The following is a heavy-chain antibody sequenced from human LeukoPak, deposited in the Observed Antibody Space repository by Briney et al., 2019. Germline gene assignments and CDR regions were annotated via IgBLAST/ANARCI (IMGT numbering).Heavy chain of an antibody. CDR1: GFTFSSYA. CDR3: AKVHYYDSSWDY. Sequence: GGSLRLSCAASGFTFSSYALTWVRQTPGKGLEWVSAISGAGGGTYYADSVKGRFTISRDNSKNTLYLQMNSLRAEDTAVYYCAKVHYYDSSWDYWGQGTLVTVSS. J-gene: IGHJ4*02. CDR2: ISGAGGGT. D-gene: IGHD3-22*01. V-gene: IGHV3-23*01.